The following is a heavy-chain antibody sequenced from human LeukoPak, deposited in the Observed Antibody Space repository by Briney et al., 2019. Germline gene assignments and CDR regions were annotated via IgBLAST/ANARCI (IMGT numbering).Heavy chain of an antibody. CDR3: ARGRADYGGD. D-gene: IGHD4-23*01. CDR2: VYTTVST. Sequence: SQTLSLTCTVSGGSISSGNYYWSWIRQPAGKGLEWIVRVYTTVSTSYNPSLKSRVTISVETSKNQFSLKLSSVTAADTAVYYCARGRADYGGDWGQGTLVTVSS. V-gene: IGHV4-61*02. CDR1: GGSISSGNYY. J-gene: IGHJ4*02.